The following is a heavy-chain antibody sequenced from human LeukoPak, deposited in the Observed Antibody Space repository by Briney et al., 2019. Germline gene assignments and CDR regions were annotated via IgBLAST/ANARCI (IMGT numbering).Heavy chain of an antibody. Sequence: SETLSLTCAVNGGSFSGYYWSWIRQPRGKGLEWIGEINHSGSTNYNPSLKSRVTISVDTSKNQFSLKLSSVTAADTAVYYCARLENYYGSESYYKDYWGQGTLVTVSS. CDR1: GGSFSGYY. J-gene: IGHJ4*02. D-gene: IGHD3-10*01. CDR3: ARLENYYGSESYYKDY. CDR2: INHSGST. V-gene: IGHV4-34*01.